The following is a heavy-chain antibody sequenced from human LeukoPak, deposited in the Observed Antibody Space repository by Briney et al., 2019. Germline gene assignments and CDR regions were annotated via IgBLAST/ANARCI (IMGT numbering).Heavy chain of an antibody. V-gene: IGHV4-59*01. CDR2: IYYSGST. CDR1: GGSISSYY. CDR3: GSRVGTPDAFDI. D-gene: IGHD1-26*01. Sequence: PSETLSLTCTVSGGSISSYYWSWIRQPPGKGLEWIGYIYYSGSTNYNPSLKSRVTISVDTSKNQFSLKLSSVTAADTAVYYCGSRVGTPDAFDIWGQGTMVTVSS. J-gene: IGHJ3*02.